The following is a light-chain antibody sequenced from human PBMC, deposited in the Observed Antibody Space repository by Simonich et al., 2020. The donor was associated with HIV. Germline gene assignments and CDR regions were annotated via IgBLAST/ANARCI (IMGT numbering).Light chain of an antibody. Sequence: DIQMPQSPSSLSAPVGYRVTITCRASPYIINSLAWNQQKPGKAPKLLPYAASRLQSGFPSRFSGSGAGTHYTLTISSLQPEDFATYYCQQLNSYPLYTFGQGTKLEIK. CDR2: AAS. CDR1: PYIINS. V-gene: IGKV1-NL1*01. CDR3: QQLNSYPLYT. J-gene: IGKJ2*01.